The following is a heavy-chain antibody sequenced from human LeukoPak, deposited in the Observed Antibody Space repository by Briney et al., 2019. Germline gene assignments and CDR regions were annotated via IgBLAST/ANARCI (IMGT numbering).Heavy chain of an antibody. Sequence: SETLSLTCTVSGGSISRSSYYWGWVRQPPGKGLEWIGSIYYSGSTYYNPSLKSRVTISVDTSKNQFSLKLSSVTAADTAVYYCARHEGYCSGGSCYNFGDYWGQGTLVTVSS. CDR1: GGSISRSSYY. D-gene: IGHD2-15*01. CDR2: IYYSGST. V-gene: IGHV4-39*01. CDR3: ARHEGYCSGGSCYNFGDY. J-gene: IGHJ4*02.